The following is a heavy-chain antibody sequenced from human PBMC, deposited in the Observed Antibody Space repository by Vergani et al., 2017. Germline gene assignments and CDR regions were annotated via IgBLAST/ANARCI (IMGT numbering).Heavy chain of an antibody. V-gene: IGHV5-51*01. CDR2: IYPGDSDT. Sequence: QLQQWGAGLLKPSETLSLTCAVYGGSFSGYYWSWVRQMPGKGLEWMGIIYPGDSDTRYSPSFQGQVTISADKSISTAYLQWSSLKASDTAMYYCARLIVVVPAAKWDGDRWFDPWGQGTLVTVSS. D-gene: IGHD2-2*01. CDR1: GGSFSGYY. J-gene: IGHJ5*02. CDR3: ARLIVVVPAAKWDGDRWFDP.